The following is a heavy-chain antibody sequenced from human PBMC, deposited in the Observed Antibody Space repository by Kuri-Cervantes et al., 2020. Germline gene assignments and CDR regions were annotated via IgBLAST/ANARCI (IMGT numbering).Heavy chain of an antibody. D-gene: IGHD6-19*01. V-gene: IGHV3-23*01. J-gene: IGHJ4*02. CDR1: GFTFSSYS. CDR2: ISGSGGST. Sequence: GGSLRLSCAASGFTFSSYSMNWVRQAPGKGLEWDSAISGSGGSTYYADSVKGRFTISRDNSKNTLYLQMNSLRAEDTAVYYCAKGGREWLVPFDYWGQGTLVTVSS. CDR3: AKGGREWLVPFDY.